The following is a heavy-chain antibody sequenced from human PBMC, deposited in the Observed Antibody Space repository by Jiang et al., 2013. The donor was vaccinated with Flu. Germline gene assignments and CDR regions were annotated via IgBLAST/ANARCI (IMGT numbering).Heavy chain of an antibody. V-gene: IGHV6-1*01. CDR3: ARDQGALNS. Sequence: TCAISGDSVSSNIVAWNWLRQSPSRGLEWLGRTYFRSNWYTDYAVSVKSRITVSPDTSKNQFSLQLNSVTPEDTAVYYCARDQGALNSWGQGTLVTVSS. CDR2: TYFRSNWYT. J-gene: IGHJ4*02. D-gene: IGHD3-16*01. CDR1: GDSVSSNIVA.